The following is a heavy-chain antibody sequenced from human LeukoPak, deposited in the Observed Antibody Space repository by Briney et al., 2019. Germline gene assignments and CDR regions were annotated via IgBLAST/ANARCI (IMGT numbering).Heavy chain of an antibody. CDR1: GGSISRYY. CDR2: IYYRGST. Sequence: PSETLSVTCTVSGGSISRYYWSWIRQPPGKGLEWIGYIYYRGSTNYNPSLKSRVTISVDTSQNQFSLKLSSVTAADTAVYYCGRHPLVFGTNETLDYWGQGTLVTVSS. J-gene: IGHJ4*02. V-gene: IGHV4-59*08. D-gene: IGHD2-8*01. CDR3: GRHPLVFGTNETLDY.